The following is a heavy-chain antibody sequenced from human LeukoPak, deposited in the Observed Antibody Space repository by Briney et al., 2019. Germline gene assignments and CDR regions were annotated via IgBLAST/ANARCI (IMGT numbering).Heavy chain of an antibody. CDR3: ARAWYDFWSGYSTNWFDP. Sequence: ASVKVSCKASGGTFSSYAISWVRQAPGQGLEWMGGIIPIFGTANYAQKFQGRVTITTDESTSTAYMELSSLRSEDTAVYYCARAWYDFWSGYSTNWFDPWGQGTLVTDSS. CDR1: GGTFSSYA. CDR2: IIPIFGTA. V-gene: IGHV1-69*05. J-gene: IGHJ5*02. D-gene: IGHD3-3*01.